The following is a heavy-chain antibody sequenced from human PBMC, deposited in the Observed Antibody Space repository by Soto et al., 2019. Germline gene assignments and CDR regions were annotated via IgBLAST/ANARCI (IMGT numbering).Heavy chain of an antibody. Sequence: QVQLVQSGAEVKKPGASVKVSCKASGYTFTSYAMHWVRQAPGQRLERMGWINAGNGNTKYSQKFQGRVTITRDTSASTAYMELSSLRSEDTAVYYCARGIAAAGSYYYGMDVWGQGTTVTVSS. CDR1: GYTFTSYA. CDR2: INAGNGNT. J-gene: IGHJ6*02. CDR3: ARGIAAAGSYYYGMDV. D-gene: IGHD6-13*01. V-gene: IGHV1-3*01.